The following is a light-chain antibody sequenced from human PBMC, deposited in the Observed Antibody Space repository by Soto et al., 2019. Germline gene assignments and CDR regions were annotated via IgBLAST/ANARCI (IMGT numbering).Light chain of an antibody. CDR2: AAS. V-gene: IGKV1-39*01. CDR3: QQSYSTPYT. J-gene: IGKJ2*01. Sequence: DIQMTQSPSSLSASVGDRVTITCRASQSISSYLNWYQQKPGKAPKLLIYAASSLQSGVPSRFSGSGSGTDFTLTISILQPEDFATYYCQQSYSTPYTFGQGTKVDSK. CDR1: QSISSY.